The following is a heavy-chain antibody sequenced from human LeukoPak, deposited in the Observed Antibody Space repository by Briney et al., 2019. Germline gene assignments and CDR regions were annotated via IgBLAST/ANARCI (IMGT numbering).Heavy chain of an antibody. Sequence: PGGSLRLSCAASGFTFSRSGMHWVRQAPGQGLEWVTFVRYDGSDKYYADSVKGRFTISRDNSKNTLYLQMNSLRAEDTALYYCARELSAPGDYWGQGTLVTVSS. CDR1: GFTFSRSG. J-gene: IGHJ4*02. CDR2: VRYDGSDK. V-gene: IGHV3-30*02. CDR3: ARELSAPGDY.